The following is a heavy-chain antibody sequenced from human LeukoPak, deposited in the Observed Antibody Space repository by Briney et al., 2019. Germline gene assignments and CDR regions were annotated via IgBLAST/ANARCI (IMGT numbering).Heavy chain of an antibody. CDR1: GGSLSAYY. CDR2: IYYSGST. D-gene: IGHD1-7*01. J-gene: IGHJ4*02. CDR3: ARRTPNWNSYYFDH. V-gene: IGHV4-59*01. Sequence: SETLSLTCTVSGGSLSAYYWSWIRQPPGKGLEWIGYIYYSGSTNYNPSLNSRLTISVDTSKNRFSLILTSVTAADTAVYYCARRTPNWNSYYFDHWGQGILVTVSS.